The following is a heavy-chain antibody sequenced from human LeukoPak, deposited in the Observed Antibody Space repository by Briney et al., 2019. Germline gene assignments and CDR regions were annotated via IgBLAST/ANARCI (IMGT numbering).Heavy chain of an antibody. J-gene: IGHJ4*02. Sequence: GGSLRLSCSASGFTFSTSAMHWVSQAPGKGLEYVSSLGVNGISAYYADSVRGRFTISRDNSKGTLFLQMSSLRAEDTAVYYCVKGQEVVYTPTFDFWGQGTLVTVSS. V-gene: IGHV3-64D*09. CDR3: VKGQEVVYTPTFDF. CDR2: LGVNGISA. CDR1: GFTFSTSA. D-gene: IGHD2-8*02.